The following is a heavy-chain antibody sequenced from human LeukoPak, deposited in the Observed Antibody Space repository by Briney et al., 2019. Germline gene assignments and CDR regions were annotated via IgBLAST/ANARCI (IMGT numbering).Heavy chain of an antibody. Sequence: GGSLRLSCAASGFTFSSYAMNWVRQTPEKGLEWVSGISGRGGSIYYADSVTGRFTMSRDNSKNTLYLQMDSLRAEDTAVYYCAKDARVRDYDFWSGYSFFDYWGQGTLVTVSS. J-gene: IGHJ4*02. CDR1: GFTFSSYA. V-gene: IGHV3-23*01. CDR2: ISGRGGSI. CDR3: AKDARVRDYDFWSGYSFFDY. D-gene: IGHD3-3*01.